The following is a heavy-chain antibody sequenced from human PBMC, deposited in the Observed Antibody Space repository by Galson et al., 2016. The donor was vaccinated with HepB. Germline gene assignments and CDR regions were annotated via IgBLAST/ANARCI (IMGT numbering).Heavy chain of an antibody. J-gene: IGHJ4*02. D-gene: IGHD7-27*01. V-gene: IGHV2-5*01. Sequence: VGWIRQPPGKALEWLALIYWNDEKRYSPSLKSRLSITKASSRDQVVLTMTNMDPVDTATYYCAHSRRLGVFTLFDSWGQGARVTVSS. CDR2: IYWNDEK. CDR3: AHSRRLGVFTLFDS.